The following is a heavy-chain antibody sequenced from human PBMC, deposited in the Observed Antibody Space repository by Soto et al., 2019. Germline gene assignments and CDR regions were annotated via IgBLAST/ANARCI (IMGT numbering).Heavy chain of an antibody. CDR3: ARVVVVPAVMHYYYYMDV. Sequence: ASVKVSCKASGYTFTSYGISWVRQAPGQGLEWMGWISAYNGNTNYAQKLQGRVTTTTDTSTSTAYMELRSLRSDDTAVYYCARVVVVPAVMHYYYYMDVWGKGTTVTVSS. CDR2: ISAYNGNT. D-gene: IGHD2-2*01. CDR1: GYTFTSYG. J-gene: IGHJ6*03. V-gene: IGHV1-18*01.